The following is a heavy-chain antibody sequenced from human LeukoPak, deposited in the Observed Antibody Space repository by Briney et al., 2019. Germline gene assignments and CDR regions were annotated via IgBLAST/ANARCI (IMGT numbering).Heavy chain of an antibody. V-gene: IGHV4-4*07. CDR2: IYTSGST. CDR1: GGSISSYY. CDR3: ARENSGSYREFDY. D-gene: IGHD1-26*01. J-gene: IGHJ4*02. Sequence: SENLSLTCTVSGGSISSYYWSWIRQPAGKGLEWIGRIYTSGSTNYNASLKSRVSMSVDTSKNHFSLKLSSVTAADTAVFSCARENSGSYREFDYWGQGTLVTVSS.